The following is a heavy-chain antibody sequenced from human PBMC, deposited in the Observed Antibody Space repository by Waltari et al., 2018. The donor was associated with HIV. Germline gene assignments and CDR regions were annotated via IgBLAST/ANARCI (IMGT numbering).Heavy chain of an antibody. CDR3: ARLPYDWNVDYYDNAMDL. D-gene: IGHD1-20*01. CDR1: EYAFASYW. J-gene: IGHJ6*02. CDR2: IYPGNSDT. Sequence: EVQLVQSGAEVKKPGESLKISCKGSEYAFASYWIAWVRQMPGNGLDWMGIIYPGNSDTRYSPSFQGQVTISVDKSINTAYLQWSSLKASDTAMYYCARLPYDWNVDYYDNAMDLWGQGTTVTVSS. V-gene: IGHV5-51*01.